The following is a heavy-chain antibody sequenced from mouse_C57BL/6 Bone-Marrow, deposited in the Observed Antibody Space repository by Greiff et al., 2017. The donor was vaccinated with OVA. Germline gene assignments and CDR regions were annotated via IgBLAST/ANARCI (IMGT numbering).Heavy chain of an antibody. Sequence: EVKVVESGGGLVKPGGSLKLSCAASGFTFSSYAMSWVRQTPEKRLEWVATISDGGSYTYYPDNVKGRFTISRDNAKNNLYLQMSQLKSEDTAMYYCERDHYYGSSFDYWGQGTTLTVSS. CDR3: ERDHYYGSSFDY. V-gene: IGHV5-4*01. CDR1: GFTFSSYA. CDR2: ISDGGSYT. J-gene: IGHJ2*01. D-gene: IGHD1-1*01.